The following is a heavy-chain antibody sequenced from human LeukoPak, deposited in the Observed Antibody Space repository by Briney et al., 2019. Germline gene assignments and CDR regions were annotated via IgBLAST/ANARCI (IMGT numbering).Heavy chain of an antibody. Sequence: PGGSLRLSCAAPGFTFSSYEMNWVRQAPGKGLEWVAVISYDGGNKYYADSVRGRFTLSRDNSKNTLYLQVNSLRLEDTAVYYCARGRDTVATTGYYYGMDVWGQGTTVTVSS. J-gene: IGHJ6*02. D-gene: IGHD5-12*01. CDR1: GFTFSSYE. CDR3: ARGRDTVATTGYYYGMDV. V-gene: IGHV3-30-3*01. CDR2: ISYDGGNK.